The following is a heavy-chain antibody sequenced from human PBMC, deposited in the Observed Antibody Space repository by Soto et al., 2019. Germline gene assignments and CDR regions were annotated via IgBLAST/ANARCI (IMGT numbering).Heavy chain of an antibody. V-gene: IGHV1-18*01. CDR1: GYNFNIYG. CDR2: ISAYDGKT. Sequence: VKLSCTASGYNFNIYGINWVRQAPGQGLELMGWISAYDGKTTYAEKFQGRVTMTTDASTSTAYMELRSLRSDDTAVYYCARDPYEYWTSYLFDSCGQGTMVIVSA. J-gene: IGHJ5*01. D-gene: IGHD3-3*01. CDR3: ARDPYEYWTSYLFDS.